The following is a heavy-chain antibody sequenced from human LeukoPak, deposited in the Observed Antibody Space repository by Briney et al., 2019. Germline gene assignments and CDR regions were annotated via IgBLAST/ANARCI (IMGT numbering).Heavy chain of an antibody. CDR2: ISAHNGNT. J-gene: IGHJ5*02. V-gene: IGHV1-18*01. CDR3: ARRVYCSSTSCGVLNWFDP. Sequence: GASVKVSCKASGYTFTSYGISWVRQAPGQGLEWMGWISAHNGNTNYAQRLQGRVTMTTDTSTRTAYMELRSLRSDDTAVYYCARRVYCSSTSCGVLNWFDPWGQGTLVTVSS. CDR1: GYTFTSYG. D-gene: IGHD2-2*01.